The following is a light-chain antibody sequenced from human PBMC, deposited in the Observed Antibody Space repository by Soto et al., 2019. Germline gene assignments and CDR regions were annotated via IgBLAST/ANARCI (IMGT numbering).Light chain of an antibody. CDR2: SHN. CDR1: DSNIGRNT. J-gene: IGLJ3*02. Sequence: QSVLTQPPSASGTPGQRVTISCSGSDSNIGRNTVNWYQHFPGTAPKLVIFSHNKRPSGVPDRFSGSTSGTSASLAISDLQSEDDAYYYCSSGDDSRTGVVFGGGTKVTVL. V-gene: IGLV1-44*01. CDR3: SSGDDSRTGVV.